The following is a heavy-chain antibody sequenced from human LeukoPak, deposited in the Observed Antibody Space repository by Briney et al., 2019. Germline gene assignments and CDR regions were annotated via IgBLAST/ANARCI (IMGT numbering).Heavy chain of an antibody. CDR3: ARSFGVVLDY. CDR1: GGSISSYY. Sequence: SETLSLTCTVSGGSISSYYWSWIRQPPGRELQWIGYIHNSWGTNYSPSLKSRVTISVDSSKNQFSLKLSSVTAADTAVYYCARSFGVVLDYWGQGTLVTVSS. V-gene: IGHV4-4*09. CDR2: IHNSWGT. J-gene: IGHJ4*02. D-gene: IGHD3-3*01.